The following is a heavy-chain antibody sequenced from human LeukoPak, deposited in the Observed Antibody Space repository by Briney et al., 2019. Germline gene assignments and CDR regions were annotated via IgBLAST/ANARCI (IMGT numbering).Heavy chain of an antibody. CDR3: ARDRDSSGLRDFDL. Sequence: SETLSLTCTFSGGSISSYYWSWIRQPPGKGLEWIGYIYYSGNTNYNPSLKSRVSISIDTSKNQFSLQLSSVTAADTAVYYCARDRDSSGLRDFDLWGRGTLVTVSA. CDR2: IYYSGNT. CDR1: GGSISSYY. V-gene: IGHV4-59*01. J-gene: IGHJ2*01. D-gene: IGHD3-22*01.